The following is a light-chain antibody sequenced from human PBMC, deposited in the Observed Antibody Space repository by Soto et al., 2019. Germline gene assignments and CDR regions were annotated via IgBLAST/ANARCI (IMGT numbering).Light chain of an antibody. Sequence: DIRMTQFPSSLSSSVGDRVTITFRASQVIRIDLGWFQQRPGKAPKRLIYGASSLQSGVPSRFSGSGSGTEFTLTISNLQPEDFATYYCLQHNSFPRTFGQGTKVDIK. CDR3: LQHNSFPRT. CDR1: QVIRID. V-gene: IGKV1-17*02. CDR2: GAS. J-gene: IGKJ1*01.